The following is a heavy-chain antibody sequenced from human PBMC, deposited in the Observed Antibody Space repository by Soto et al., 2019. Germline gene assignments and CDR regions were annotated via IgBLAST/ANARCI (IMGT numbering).Heavy chain of an antibody. CDR2: IYYSGST. J-gene: IGHJ5*02. Sequence: TLSLTCTVSGGSISSGGDYWSWIRQHPGKGLEWIGYIYYSGSTYYNPSLKSRVTISVDTSKNQFSLKLSSVTAADTAVYYCARLKRGVVSDWFDPCGQGTLVTVSS. CDR1: GGSISSGGDY. CDR3: ARLKRGVVSDWFDP. V-gene: IGHV4-31*03. D-gene: IGHD3-3*01.